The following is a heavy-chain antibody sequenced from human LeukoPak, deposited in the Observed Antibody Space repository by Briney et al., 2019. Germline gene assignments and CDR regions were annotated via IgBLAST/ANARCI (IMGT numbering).Heavy chain of an antibody. D-gene: IGHD2-8*01. CDR1: GFTFSSYW. CDR3: ARDNGENYHTAFDY. CDR2: IHGDGRTT. V-gene: IGHV3-74*01. J-gene: IGHJ4*02. Sequence: AGSLGLSCAASGFTFSSYWIHWVRQVPGKGLVWVSRIHGDGRTTTYADSVKGRFTISRDNAKNTLYLQMNSLRAEDTAVYYCARDNGENYHTAFDYWGQGTLVTVSS.